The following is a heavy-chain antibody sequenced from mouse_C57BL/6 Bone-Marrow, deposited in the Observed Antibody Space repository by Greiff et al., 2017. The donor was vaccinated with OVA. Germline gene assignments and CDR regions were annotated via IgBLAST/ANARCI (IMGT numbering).Heavy chain of an antibody. J-gene: IGHJ1*03. Sequence: VQLQQSGPELVKPGASVKISCKASGYTFTDYYMNWVKQSHGKSLEWIGDINPNNGGTSYNQKFKGKATLTVDKSSSTAYMELRSLTSEDSAVYYLARDYYGSSWYFDVWGTGTTVTVSS. V-gene: IGHV1-26*01. CDR2: INPNNGGT. D-gene: IGHD1-1*01. CDR3: ARDYYGSSWYFDV. CDR1: GYTFTDYY.